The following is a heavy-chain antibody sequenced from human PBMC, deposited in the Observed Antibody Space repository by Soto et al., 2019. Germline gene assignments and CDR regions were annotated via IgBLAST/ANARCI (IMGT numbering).Heavy chain of an antibody. D-gene: IGHD5-18*01. CDR1: GFTFSSYA. Sequence: GGSLRISCAASGFTFSSYAMNWVRQAPGKGLEWVSGVSGSGGSTYYADSVKGRFTISRDNSKNTLYLQMNSLRAEDTAVYYCAKDFGYNYGYDAFDIWGQGTMVTVSS. V-gene: IGHV3-23*01. J-gene: IGHJ3*02. CDR2: VSGSGGST. CDR3: AKDFGYNYGYDAFDI.